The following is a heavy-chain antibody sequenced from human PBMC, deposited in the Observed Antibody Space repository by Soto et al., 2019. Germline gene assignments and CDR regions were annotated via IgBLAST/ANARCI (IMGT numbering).Heavy chain of an antibody. V-gene: IGHV3-53*01. J-gene: IGHJ4*02. CDR1: GFTVSSNY. CDR3: ARMGSSWYFDY. CDR2: IYSGGST. D-gene: IGHD6-13*01. Sequence: GGSLRLSCAASGFTVSSNYMSWVRQAPGKGLEWVSVIYSGGSTYYADSVKGRFTISRDNPKNTLYLQMNSLRAEDTAVYYCARMGSSWYFDYWGQGTLVTVSS.